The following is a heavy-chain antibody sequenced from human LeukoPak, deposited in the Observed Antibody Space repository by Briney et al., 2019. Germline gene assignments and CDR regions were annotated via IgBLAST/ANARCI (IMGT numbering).Heavy chain of an antibody. CDR2: ISWNSDSI. V-gene: IGHV3-9*01. CDR3: AKDFSSRRDNWFDP. CDR1: GFTVSSNY. Sequence: GGSLRLSCAASGFTVSSNYMSWVRQAPGKGLEWVSGISWNSDSIRYADSVKGRFTISRDNAKNSLYLQMNSLRAEDTALYYCAKDFSSRRDNWFDPWGQGTLVTVSS. D-gene: IGHD6-13*01. J-gene: IGHJ5*02.